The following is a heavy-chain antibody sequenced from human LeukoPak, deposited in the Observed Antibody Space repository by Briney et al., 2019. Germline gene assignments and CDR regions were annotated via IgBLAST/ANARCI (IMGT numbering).Heavy chain of an antibody. CDR2: INPNSGGT. J-gene: IGHJ4*02. CDR3: ARKGYSGYDYEY. Sequence: ASVKVSCKASGYTVTGYYMHWVRQAPGQGREWMGGINPNSGGTNYAQKFQGRVTMTRDTSISTAYMELSRLRSDDTAVYYCARKGYSGYDYEYWGQGTLVTVSS. CDR1: GYTVTGYY. D-gene: IGHD5-12*01. V-gene: IGHV1-2*02.